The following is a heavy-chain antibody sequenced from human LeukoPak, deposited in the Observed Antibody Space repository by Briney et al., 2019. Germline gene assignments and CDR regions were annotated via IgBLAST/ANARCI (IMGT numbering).Heavy chain of an antibody. D-gene: IGHD4-17*01. CDR1: GGSISSYY. CDR3: AKRSGDSDAFDI. CDR2: IYYSGGT. V-gene: IGHV4-59*08. J-gene: IGHJ3*02. Sequence: TSETLSLTCTVSGGSISSYYWSWIRQPPGKGLEWIGYIYYSGGTNYNPSLKSRVTISVDTSKNQFSLKLSSVTAADTAVYYCAKRSGDSDAFDIWGQGTMVTVSS.